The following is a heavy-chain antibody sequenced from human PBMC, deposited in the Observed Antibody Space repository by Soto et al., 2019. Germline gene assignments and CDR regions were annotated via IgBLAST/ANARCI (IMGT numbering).Heavy chain of an antibody. CDR3: ARDTTRAMVLWYFDL. CDR2: IWYDGSNK. J-gene: IGHJ2*01. V-gene: IGHV3-33*01. CDR1: GFIFSTYG. Sequence: PGGSLRLSCAASGFIFSTYGMHWVRQAPGKGLEWVAVIWYDGSNKYYADSVKGRFTISRDNSKNTLYLQMNSLRADDTAVYYCARDTTRAMVLWYFDLWGRGTLVTVSS. D-gene: IGHD5-18*01.